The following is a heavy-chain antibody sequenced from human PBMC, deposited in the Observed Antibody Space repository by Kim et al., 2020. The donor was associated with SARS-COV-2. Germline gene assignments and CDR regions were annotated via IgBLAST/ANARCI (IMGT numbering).Heavy chain of an antibody. CDR1: GFTISDAW. CDR3: TRWNSGNYYDAS. J-gene: IGHJ5*02. CDR2: IKSNTDGGTT. D-gene: IGHD1-26*01. Sequence: GGSLRLSCAASGFTISDAWMSWVRQAPGKGLEWVGRIKSNTDGGTTEYAAPVKGRFTISRDDSTNTLFLQMSSLKTEDTVLYYCTRWNSGNYYDASWGQGTRVTVSS. V-gene: IGHV3-15*01.